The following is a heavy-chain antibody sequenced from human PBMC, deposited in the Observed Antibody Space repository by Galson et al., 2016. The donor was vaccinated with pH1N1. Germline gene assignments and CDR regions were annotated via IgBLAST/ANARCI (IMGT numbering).Heavy chain of an antibody. D-gene: IGHD1-7*01. V-gene: IGHV3-23*01. Sequence: SLRLSCAASGFTFSSYAMSWVRQAPGKGLEWVSAISGTSSGTTYYGDSVRGRFTISRDNSKNTVYLQMNSLRAEDTAIYYCTKARVGNYYFDYWGQGSLVTVSS. CDR3: TKARVGNYYFDY. CDR1: GFTFSSYA. J-gene: IGHJ4*02. CDR2: ISGTSSGTT.